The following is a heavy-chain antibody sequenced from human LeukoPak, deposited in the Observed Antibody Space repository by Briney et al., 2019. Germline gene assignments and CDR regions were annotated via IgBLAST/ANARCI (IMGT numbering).Heavy chain of an antibody. D-gene: IGHD6-13*01. CDR1: GFTFSSYG. Sequence: GGSLRLSCAASGFTFSSYGMHWVRQAPGKGLEWVAVIWYDGSNKYYADSVKGRFTISRDNAKNSLYLQMNSLRAEDTAVYYCARDAAAGMDWFDPWGQGTLVTVSS. CDR2: IWYDGSNK. V-gene: IGHV3-33*01. CDR3: ARDAAAGMDWFDP. J-gene: IGHJ5*02.